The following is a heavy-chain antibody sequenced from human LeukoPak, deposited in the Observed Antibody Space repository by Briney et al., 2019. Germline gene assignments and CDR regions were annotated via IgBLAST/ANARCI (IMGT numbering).Heavy chain of an antibody. D-gene: IGHD6-19*01. CDR3: ARTSSGWPYYFDY. CDR1: GGSFSGYY. V-gene: IGHV4-34*01. J-gene: IGHJ4*02. Sequence: SETRSLTCAVYGGSFSGYYWSWIRQPPGKGLEWIGEINHSGSTNYNPSLKSRVTISVDTSKNQFSLKLSSVTAAGTAVYYCARTSSGWPYYFDYWGQGTLVTVSS. CDR2: INHSGST.